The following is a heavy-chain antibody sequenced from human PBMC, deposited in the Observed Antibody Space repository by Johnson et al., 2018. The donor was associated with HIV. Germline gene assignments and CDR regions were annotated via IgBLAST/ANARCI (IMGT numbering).Heavy chain of an antibody. Sequence: QVQLVESGGGVVQPGRSLRLSCAASGFSFSRYGMHWVRQAPGKGLQWVAVIWFDGNNKYYTESVKGRFTISRDNSKNTLYLHMNSLRVEDTAVYYCAKEGSRGTVTQAPDAFDIWGQGTVVTVSS. CDR3: AKEGSRGTVTQAPDAFDI. CDR1: GFSFSRYG. J-gene: IGHJ3*02. V-gene: IGHV3-33*06. CDR2: IWFDGNNK. D-gene: IGHD4-17*01.